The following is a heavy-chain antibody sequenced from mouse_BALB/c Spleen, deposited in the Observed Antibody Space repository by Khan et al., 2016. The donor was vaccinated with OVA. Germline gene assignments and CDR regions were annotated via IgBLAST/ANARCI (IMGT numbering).Heavy chain of an antibody. CDR3: ARDGSRYNYSMDY. Sequence: EVQLQESGPGLVKPSQSLSLTCTVTGYSITSDYAWNWLRQFPGNKLEWMGYINYSGSANYNPALKSRISIPRDTSKNQFFLQLNSVTTAASATYYCARDGSRYNYSMDYWGQGTSVTVSS. V-gene: IGHV3-2*02. CDR1: GYSITSDYA. D-gene: IGHD1-3*01. CDR2: INYSGSA. J-gene: IGHJ4*01.